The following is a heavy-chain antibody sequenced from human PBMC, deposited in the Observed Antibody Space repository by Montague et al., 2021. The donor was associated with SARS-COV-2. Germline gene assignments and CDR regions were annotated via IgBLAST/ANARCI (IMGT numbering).Heavy chain of an antibody. CDR3: ARSTSGWFIY. V-gene: IGHV4-39*01. D-gene: IGHD6-19*01. CDR1: GGSISSTSFF. Sequence: SETLSLTCSVSGGSISSTSFFWAWIRQPPGKGLEWVGSMYSSGTTYYNPSLKSRVTISGDTSRNQLSVRLSPVTAADTAVYYCARSTSGWFIYWGQGTLVTVSS. J-gene: IGHJ4*02. CDR2: MYSSGTT.